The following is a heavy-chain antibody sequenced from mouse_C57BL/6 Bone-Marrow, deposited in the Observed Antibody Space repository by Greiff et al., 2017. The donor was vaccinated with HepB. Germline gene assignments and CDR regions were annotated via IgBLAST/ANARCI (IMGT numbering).Heavy chain of an antibody. V-gene: IGHV1-5*01. CDR3: TSHEIYYDYDGAMDY. CDR1: GYTFTSYW. CDR2: IYPGNSDT. Sequence: VQLQQSGTVLARPGASVKMSCKTSGYTFTSYWMHWVKQRPGQGLEWIGAIYPGNSDTSYNQKFKGKAKLTAVTSASTAYMELSSLTNEDSAVYYCTSHEIYYDYDGAMDYWGQGTSVTVSS. D-gene: IGHD2-4*01. J-gene: IGHJ4*01.